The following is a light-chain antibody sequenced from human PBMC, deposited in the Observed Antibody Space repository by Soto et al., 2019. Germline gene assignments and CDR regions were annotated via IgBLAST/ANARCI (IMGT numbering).Light chain of an antibody. CDR3: QQYNGWPPKT. CDR2: DAS. J-gene: IGKJ1*01. CDR1: QSISTN. Sequence: DIVMTQSPATLSVSPGERVTLSCRASQSISTNLAWYQQTPGQAPRLLIFDASSRAAGIPARFSGSGSGTEFTLTIGSLQPDDFAVYYCQQYNGWPPKTFGQGTKV. V-gene: IGKV3-15*01.